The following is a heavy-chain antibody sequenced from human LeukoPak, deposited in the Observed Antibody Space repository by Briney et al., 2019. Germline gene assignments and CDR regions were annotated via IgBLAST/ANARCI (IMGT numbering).Heavy chain of an antibody. V-gene: IGHV3-23*01. D-gene: IGHD1-26*01. CDR3: VKVVGATTIFDY. Sequence: GGSLRLSCAASGFTFSSYAMSWVRQAPGKGLEWVSAISGSGGSTYYADSVKGRFTISRDNAKNSLYLQMNSLRAEDTAVYYCVKVVGATTIFDYWGQGTLVTVSS. CDR1: GFTFSSYA. J-gene: IGHJ4*02. CDR2: ISGSGGST.